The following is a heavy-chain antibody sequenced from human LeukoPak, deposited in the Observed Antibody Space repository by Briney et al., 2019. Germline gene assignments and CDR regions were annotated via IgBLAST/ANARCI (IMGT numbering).Heavy chain of an antibody. CDR1: GYSFPTYW. CDR2: IYPDESNI. CDR3: ARPPSRGYSSSFEY. D-gene: IGHD2-2*03. Sequence: GESLNISCQGSGYSFPTYWIAGVRQMPGKGLEWMGIIYPDESNIRYSPSFQGQVPISADKSISTAYLQWSSLKASDTAMYYCARPPSRGYSSSFEYWGQGTLVTVSS. V-gene: IGHV5-51*01. J-gene: IGHJ4*02.